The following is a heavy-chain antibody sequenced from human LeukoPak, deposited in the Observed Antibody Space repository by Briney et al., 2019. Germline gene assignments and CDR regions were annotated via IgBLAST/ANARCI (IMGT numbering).Heavy chain of an antibody. CDR3: ARTGIAAAATDDAFDI. J-gene: IGHJ3*02. CDR2: IYTSGST. V-gene: IGHV4-61*02. CDR1: GGSISSGSYY. D-gene: IGHD6-13*01. Sequence: SETLSLTCTVSGGSISSGSYYWSWIRQPAGKGLEWIGRIYTSGSTNYNPSLKSRVTISVDTSKHQFSLKLSSVTAADTAVYYCARTGIAAAATDDAFDIWGQGTMVTVSS.